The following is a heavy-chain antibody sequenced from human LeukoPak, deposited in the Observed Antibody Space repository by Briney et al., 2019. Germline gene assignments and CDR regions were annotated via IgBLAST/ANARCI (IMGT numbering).Heavy chain of an antibody. CDR1: GFTFSSYA. CDR3: AKDGAIVVIPAAQIDY. V-gene: IGHV3-23*01. Sequence: GGSLRPSCAASGFTFSSYAMSWVRQAPGKGLEWVSGISGSGGSTYYAGSVKGRFTISRDNSKNTLYLQMNSLRADDTAVYYCAKDGAIVVIPAAQIDYWGQGTLVTVSS. J-gene: IGHJ4*02. D-gene: IGHD2-2*01. CDR2: ISGSGGST.